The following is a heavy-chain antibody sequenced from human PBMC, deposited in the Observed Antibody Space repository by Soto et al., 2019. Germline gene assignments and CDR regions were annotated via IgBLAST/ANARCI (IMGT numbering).Heavy chain of an antibody. D-gene: IGHD3-10*01. Sequence: EVQLVESGGGLVQPGESLRLSCAASGFTFDYYWKHWVRQAPGKGLVWVSRVHSDGTTTTYADSVKGRFTISRDNARNTVSLKMSSLRAEDTAIYYCARGDRGGFDLWGHGTVVTVSS. CDR1: GFTFDYYW. CDR3: ARGDRGGFDL. J-gene: IGHJ3*01. V-gene: IGHV3-74*01. CDR2: VHSDGTTT.